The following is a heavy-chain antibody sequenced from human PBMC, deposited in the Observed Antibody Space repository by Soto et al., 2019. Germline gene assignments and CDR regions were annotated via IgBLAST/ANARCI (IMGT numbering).Heavy chain of an antibody. CDR3: ARGPTTDYDFWTAYSTTANYYYCMDV. V-gene: IGHV3-74*01. CDR1: GFTFSSYC. Sequence: GGSLRLSCAASGFTFSSYCMNWVRQAPGKGLVWVSRISSNGSSTCYADSVKGRFTISRDNAKNTLYLQMNSLRAEDTVVYNCARGPTTDYDFWTAYSTTANYYYCMDVWGQGTTVTVSS. CDR2: ISSNGSST. D-gene: IGHD3-3*01. J-gene: IGHJ6*02.